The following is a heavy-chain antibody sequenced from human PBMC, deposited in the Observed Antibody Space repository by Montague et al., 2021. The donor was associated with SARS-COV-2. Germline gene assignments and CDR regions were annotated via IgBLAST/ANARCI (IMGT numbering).Heavy chain of an antibody. D-gene: IGHD3-10*01. CDR1: GFTFDDYA. J-gene: IGHJ6*03. CDR2: INWNSGTI. Sequence: SLRLSCAASGFTFDDYAMHWVRQAPGRGLEWISGINWNSGTIYYADSVKGQFTISRDNAKNSLYLQMNSLRAEDTAVYYCARDCYGSGACYYYYMDVWGKGTTVTVSS. CDR3: ARDCYGSGACYYYYMDV. V-gene: IGHV3-9*01.